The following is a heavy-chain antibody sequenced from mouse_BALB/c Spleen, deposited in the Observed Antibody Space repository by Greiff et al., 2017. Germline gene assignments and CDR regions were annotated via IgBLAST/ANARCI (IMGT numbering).Heavy chain of an antibody. CDR3: AINEEVRRWYFDV. CDR1: GYTFTSYW. J-gene: IGHJ1*01. Sequence: QGQLQQPGAELVRPGASVKLSCKASGYTFTSYWMNWVKQRPEQGLEWIGRIDPYDSETHYNQKFKDKAILTVDKSSSTAYMQLSSLTSEDSAVYYCAINEEVRRWYFDVWGAGTTVTVSS. CDR2: IDPYDSET. D-gene: IGHD2-14*01. V-gene: IGHV1-74*01.